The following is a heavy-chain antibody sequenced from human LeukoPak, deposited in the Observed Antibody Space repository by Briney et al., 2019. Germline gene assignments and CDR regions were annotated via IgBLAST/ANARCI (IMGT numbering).Heavy chain of an antibody. CDR3: ARGPTISETGYFDY. J-gene: IGHJ4*03. CDR1: GFTFSSYW. Sequence: GSLRLSCGGSGFTFSSYWMSWVRQSPGKGLQWIAEVNHRGDTNYNPSVKGRVTISVDTSKNQFSLKVTSLTAADTAVYYCARGPTISETGYFDYWGQGTLVTVS. D-gene: IGHD1-1*01. V-gene: IGHV4-34*01. CDR2: VNHRGDT.